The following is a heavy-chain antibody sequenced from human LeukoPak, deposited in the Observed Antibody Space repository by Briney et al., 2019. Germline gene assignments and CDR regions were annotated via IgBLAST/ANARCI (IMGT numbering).Heavy chain of an antibody. D-gene: IGHD1-26*01. CDR3: AREELGAFDY. J-gene: IGHJ4*02. CDR1: GGSISSYY. Sequence: SETLSLTCTVSGGSISSYYWSWIRQPPGKGLEWIGYIYYSGSTYYNPSLKSRVTISVDTSKNQFSLKLSSVTAADTAVYYCAREELGAFDYWGQGTLVTVPS. V-gene: IGHV4-30-4*08. CDR2: IYYSGST.